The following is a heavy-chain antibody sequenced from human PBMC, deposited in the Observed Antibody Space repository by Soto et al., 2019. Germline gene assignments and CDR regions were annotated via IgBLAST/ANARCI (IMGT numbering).Heavy chain of an antibody. V-gene: IGHV4-59*08. D-gene: IGHD3-10*01. CDR2: IYSSGST. CDR3: ARAPRSGPFDY. J-gene: IGHJ4*02. Sequence: QVQLQESGPGLVKPSETLSLTCIVAGGSISGYYWSWIRQPPGKGLGYIGYIYSSGSTNYNPSLKSRVTFSVDTSKNQFSLKLASVTAADTAVYYCARAPRSGPFDYWGQGMLVTVSS. CDR1: GGSISGYY.